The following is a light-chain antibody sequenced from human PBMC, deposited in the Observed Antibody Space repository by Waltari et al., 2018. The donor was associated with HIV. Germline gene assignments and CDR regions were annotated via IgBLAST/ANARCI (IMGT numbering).Light chain of an antibody. CDR3: VSYISSSTPE. Sequence: QSALTQPASMSGSPGQSITISCTGPSSDVNDYNYVSWYQHHPDKPPKVIIYEVTRRPSGGSNRFSGSKSGNTASLTISGLLPEDEAEYFCVSYISSSTPEFGGGTKLTVL. V-gene: IGLV2-14*01. CDR1: SSDVNDYNY. CDR2: EVT. J-gene: IGLJ3*02.